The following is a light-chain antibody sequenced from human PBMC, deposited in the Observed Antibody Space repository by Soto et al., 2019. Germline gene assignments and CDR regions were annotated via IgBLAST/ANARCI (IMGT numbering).Light chain of an antibody. Sequence: DIQMTQSPSSLSASVGDRVTITCRASQGIGTDLGWYKQKSGKAPERLIYTASNLQSGVPSRFSGSGSGTDFTLTINRLEPEDCGLYYCQQYGTSSLTFGPGTTVEI. J-gene: IGKJ1*01. CDR3: QQYGTSSLT. CDR2: TAS. V-gene: IGKV1-17*01. CDR1: QGIGTD.